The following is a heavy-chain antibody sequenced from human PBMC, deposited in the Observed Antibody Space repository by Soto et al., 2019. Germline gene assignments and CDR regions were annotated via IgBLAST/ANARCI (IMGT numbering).Heavy chain of an antibody. V-gene: IGHV1-69*01. D-gene: IGHD6-13*01. J-gene: IGHJ6*02. CDR3: ASRPSCIAAAGTVRTIYYYYYGMDV. Sequence: QVQLVQSGAEVKKPGSSVKVSCKASGGTFSSYAISWVRQAPGQGLEWLGGLIPIFGTAHYAQKFQGRVTTTADESTITADMELRRLRAEYTAVYFCASRPSCIAAAGTVRTIYYYYYGMDVWGQGTTVTVS. CDR2: LIPIFGTA. CDR1: GGTFSSYA.